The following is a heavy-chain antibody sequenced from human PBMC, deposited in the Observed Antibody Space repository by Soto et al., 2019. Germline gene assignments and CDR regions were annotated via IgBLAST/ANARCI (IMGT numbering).Heavy chain of an antibody. V-gene: IGHV3-23*01. CDR3: AKGPTVFGAVISFDYYYGMYV. CDR1: VFTFSASA. Sequence: PTGSLRLSCTASVFTFSASAMSWVRQAPGRGLEWVSGISGSGAGTYYADSVKGRFTISRDNSKNTLYLQMSGLRAEDAAVYYCAKGPTVFGAVISFDYYYGMYVWGQGTPVTVSS. D-gene: IGHD3-3*01. CDR2: ISGSGAGT. J-gene: IGHJ6*02.